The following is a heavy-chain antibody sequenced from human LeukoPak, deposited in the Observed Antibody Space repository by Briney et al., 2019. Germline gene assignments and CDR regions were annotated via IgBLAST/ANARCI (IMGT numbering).Heavy chain of an antibody. Sequence: PSETLSLTCTVSGGPISSYYWSWIRQPAGKGLEWIGRIYTSGSTNYNPSLKSRVTMSVDTSKNQFSLKLSSVTAADTAVYYCAREGYDFWSGFRYWYFDLWGRGTLVTVSS. J-gene: IGHJ2*01. CDR1: GGPISSYY. CDR2: IYTSGST. V-gene: IGHV4-4*07. D-gene: IGHD3-3*01. CDR3: AREGYDFWSGFRYWYFDL.